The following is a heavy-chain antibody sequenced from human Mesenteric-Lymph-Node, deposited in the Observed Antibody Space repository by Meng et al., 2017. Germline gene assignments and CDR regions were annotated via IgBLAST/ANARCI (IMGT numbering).Heavy chain of an antibody. J-gene: IGHJ4*02. CDR2: ISTSGVTK. Sequence: GESLKISCVVSGFSVSGSNMHWVRQAPGRGLEWVSHISTSGVTKEYVDSVKGRFTISRDNAKNTLFLEMNSLRTEDTGLYYCAKPMGTGSFFGYWGQGALVTVSS. V-gene: IGHV3-48*03. CDR3: AKPMGTGSFFGY. CDR1: GFSVSGSN. D-gene: IGHD5-18*01.